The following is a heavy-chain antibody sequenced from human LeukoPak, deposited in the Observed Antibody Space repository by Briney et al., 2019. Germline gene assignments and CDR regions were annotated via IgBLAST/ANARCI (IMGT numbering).Heavy chain of an antibody. CDR1: GFTFSSYG. CDR2: ISYDGSNK. Sequence: GGSLRLSCAASGFTFSSYGMHWVRQAPGKGLEGVAVISYDGSNKYYADSVKGRFTISRDNAKNSLYLQINSLRAEDTAVYYCVRSGSDFDYWGQGTLVTVSS. CDR3: VRSGSDFDY. V-gene: IGHV3-30*03. J-gene: IGHJ4*02.